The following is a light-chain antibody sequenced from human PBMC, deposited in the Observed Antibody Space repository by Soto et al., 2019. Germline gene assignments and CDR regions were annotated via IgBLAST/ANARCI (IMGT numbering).Light chain of an antibody. CDR2: EVT. Sequence: QSVLTQPPSASGSPGQSVTISCTGTSSDVGGYNYVSWYQQYPGRAPKLMIYEVTKRPSGVSDRFSGAKSGNTVSLTVSGLQAEDEADYCCSSYAASNNFYFVFGGGTKLTVL. J-gene: IGLJ3*02. V-gene: IGLV2-8*01. CDR3: SSYAASNNFYFV. CDR1: SSDVGGYNY.